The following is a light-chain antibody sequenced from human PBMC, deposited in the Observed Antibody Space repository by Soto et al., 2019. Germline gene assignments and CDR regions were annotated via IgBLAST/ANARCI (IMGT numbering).Light chain of an antibody. J-gene: IGLJ2*01. Sequence: QSALTQPASVSGSPGQSITISCTGTSSDVGGYNYVSWYQQHPGKAPKLMIYEVSNRPSGVSNRFSGSKSGNTASLTISGLQAEDEADYYCSSYTSSSTLDVVFGGGTQLPVL. CDR3: SSYTSSSTLDVV. CDR1: SSDVGGYNY. CDR2: EVS. V-gene: IGLV2-14*01.